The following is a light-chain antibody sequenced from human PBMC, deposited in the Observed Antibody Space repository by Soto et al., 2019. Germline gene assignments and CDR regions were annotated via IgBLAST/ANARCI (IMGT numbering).Light chain of an antibody. J-gene: IGKJ2*01. CDR3: QQYNSYPYT. CDR2: KAS. CDR1: QRISSW. V-gene: IGKV1-5*03. Sequence: DLQMSQSRSTLSASVGDRVTITCRASQRISSWLAWYQQKPGQATKLLSYKASILKSGVPSRFSGSGSGTEFTITIRSLQPDDFATYYCQQYNSYPYTFGQGTK.